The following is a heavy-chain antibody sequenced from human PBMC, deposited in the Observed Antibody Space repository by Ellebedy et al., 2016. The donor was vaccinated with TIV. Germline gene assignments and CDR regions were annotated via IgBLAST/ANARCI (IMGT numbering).Heavy chain of an antibody. CDR2: IYPGDSDT. D-gene: IGHD1-26*01. Sequence: GESLKISCQGSGYSFTNFWIAWVRQMPGKGLEWMGVIYPGDSDTRYSPSFQGPVSISVDKSINTAYLQWSSLKASDTAIYYCARRVESTEFFDYWGQGTLVAVSS. CDR1: GYSFTNFW. CDR3: ARRVESTEFFDY. J-gene: IGHJ4*02. V-gene: IGHV5-51*01.